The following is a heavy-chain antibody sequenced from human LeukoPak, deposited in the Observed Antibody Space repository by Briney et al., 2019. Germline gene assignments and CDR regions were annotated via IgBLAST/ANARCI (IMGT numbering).Heavy chain of an antibody. CDR3: ARDGPRWFGELWGYYFDY. V-gene: IGHV1-69*05. D-gene: IGHD3-10*01. Sequence: SVKVSCKASGGTFSSYAISWVRQAPGQGLEWMRRIIPIFGTANYAQKFQGRVTITTDESTSTAYMELSSLRSEDTAVYYCARDGPRWFGELWGYYFDYWGQGTLVTVSS. CDR1: GGTFSSYA. CDR2: IIPIFGTA. J-gene: IGHJ4*02.